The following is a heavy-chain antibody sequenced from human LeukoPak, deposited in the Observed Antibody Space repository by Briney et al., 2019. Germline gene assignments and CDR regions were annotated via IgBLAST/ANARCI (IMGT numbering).Heavy chain of an antibody. J-gene: IGHJ4*02. Sequence: ASVKVSCKASGYTFTSYGISWVRQAPGQGLEWMGWISAYNGNTNYAQKLQGRVTMTRNTSISTAYMELSSLRSEDTAVYYCARGGTYSSSQFDYWGQGTLVTVSS. CDR2: ISAYNGNT. V-gene: IGHV1-18*01. D-gene: IGHD6-6*01. CDR1: GYTFTSYG. CDR3: ARGGTYSSSQFDY.